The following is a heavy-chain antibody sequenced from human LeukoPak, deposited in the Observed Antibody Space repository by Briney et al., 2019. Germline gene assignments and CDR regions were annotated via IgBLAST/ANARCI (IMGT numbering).Heavy chain of an antibody. Sequence: PGGSLRLSCAASGFTFSNYGMHWVRQAPGKGLEWVAVIWYDGSNKYYGDSVKGRFTISRDNSKNTLYLQMNSLRAEDTAVYYCARELVEPSGYRALWYYYYGMDVWGQGTTVTVSS. J-gene: IGHJ6*02. CDR2: IWYDGSNK. CDR3: ARELVEPSGYRALWYYYYGMDV. CDR1: GFTFSNYG. V-gene: IGHV3-33*01. D-gene: IGHD3-22*01.